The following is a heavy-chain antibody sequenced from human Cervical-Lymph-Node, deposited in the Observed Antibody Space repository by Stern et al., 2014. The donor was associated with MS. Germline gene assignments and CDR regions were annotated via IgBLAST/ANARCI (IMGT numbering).Heavy chain of an antibody. V-gene: IGHV4-4*02. J-gene: IGHJ4*02. CDR3: ARRGYCSGGSCYSGAIL. Sequence: QVQLQESGPGLVKPSGTLSLTCAVSGDSISSSNWWSWVRQPPGKGLEGIGEIYHSGSTKYNPSLKSRVTISVDKSKNQFSLKLTSVTAADTAVYYCARRGYCSGGSCYSGAILWGQGTLVIVSS. D-gene: IGHD2-15*01. CDR1: GDSISSSNW. CDR2: IYHSGST.